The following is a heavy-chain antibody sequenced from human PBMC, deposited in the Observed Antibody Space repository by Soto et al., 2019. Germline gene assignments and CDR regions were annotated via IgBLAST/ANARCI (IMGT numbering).Heavy chain of an antibody. Sequence: QVQLVQSGAEAKKPGSSVKVSCKASGGTFSSYAISWVRQAPGQGLEWMGGIIPIFGTANYAQKFQGRVTITADEATSTAYMELSSLRAEDTAVYYCVCRVPAAGGCFGPWGQGTLVTVCS. D-gene: IGHD2-2*01. CDR3: VCRVPAAGGCFGP. J-gene: IGHJ5*02. CDR1: GGTFSSYA. CDR2: IIPIFGTA. V-gene: IGHV1-69*12.